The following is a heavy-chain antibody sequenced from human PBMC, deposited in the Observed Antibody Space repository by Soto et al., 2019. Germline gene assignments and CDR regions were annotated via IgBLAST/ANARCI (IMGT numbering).Heavy chain of an antibody. D-gene: IGHD3-22*01. CDR2: ISYDGSNK. J-gene: IGHJ4*02. Sequence: GGSLRLSCAASGFTFSSYGMHWVRQAPGKGLEWVAVISYDGSNKYYADSVKGRFTISRDNSKNTLYLQMNSLRAEDTAVYYCAKALYYYDSSGLDYWGQGT. CDR1: GFTFSSYG. CDR3: AKALYYYDSSGLDY. V-gene: IGHV3-30*18.